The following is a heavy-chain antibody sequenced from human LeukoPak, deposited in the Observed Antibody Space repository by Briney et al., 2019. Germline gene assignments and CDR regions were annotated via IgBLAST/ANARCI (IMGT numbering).Heavy chain of an antibody. V-gene: IGHV4-39*01. CDR2: IYYSGST. J-gene: IGHJ5*02. CDR1: GDSISSSSSY. Sequence: SETLSLTCTVSGDSISSSSSYWGWIRQPPGEGLEWIGSIYYSGSTYYNTSLKSRVTISVDTSKNQFSLKLSSVTAADTAVYYCARPGGDYTNWFDPWGQGTLVTVSS. D-gene: IGHD4-17*01. CDR3: ARPGGDYTNWFDP.